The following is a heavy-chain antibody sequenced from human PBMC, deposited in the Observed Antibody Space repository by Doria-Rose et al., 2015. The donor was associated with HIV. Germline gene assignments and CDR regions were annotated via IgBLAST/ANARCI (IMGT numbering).Heavy chain of an antibody. Sequence: ESGPVLVKPTETLTLTCTVSGVSLSSPGMGVSWIRQPPGKALEWLANIFSDAERYYKTSLKSRLTISRGTSKRQVVLTMTDMDPVDTATYYCARIKSSRWYHKYYFDFWGQGTLVIVSA. V-gene: IGHV2-26*01. D-gene: IGHD6-13*01. CDR1: GVSLSSPGMG. CDR2: IFSDAER. CDR3: ARIKSSRWYHKYYFDF. J-gene: IGHJ4*02.